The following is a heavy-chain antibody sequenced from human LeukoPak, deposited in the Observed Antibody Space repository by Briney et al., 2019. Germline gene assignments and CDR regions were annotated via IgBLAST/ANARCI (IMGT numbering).Heavy chain of an antibody. CDR3: ARVFSWYGEYYFDY. V-gene: IGHV1-3*01. J-gene: IGHJ4*02. D-gene: IGHD6-13*01. CDR1: GYTFTSYA. Sequence: ASVKVSCKASGYTFTSYAMHWVRQAPGQRLEWMGWINAGNGNTKYSQKFQGRVSITRDTSASTAYMELSSLRSEDTAVYYCARVFSWYGEYYFDYWGQGTLVTVSS. CDR2: INAGNGNT.